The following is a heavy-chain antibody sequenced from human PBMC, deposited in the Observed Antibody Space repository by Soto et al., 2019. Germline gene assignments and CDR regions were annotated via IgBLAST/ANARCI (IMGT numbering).Heavy chain of an antibody. CDR2: IVPIFGTR. D-gene: IGHD3-22*01. CDR1: GGTFSRYS. Sequence: QVQLVRSGAEVKKPGSSVKVSCKISGGTFSRYSISWVRQVPGQGLEWMGGIVPIFGTRNYAQKFQDRVTITTDESATTAHMELSNLRSEDTAVYYCARPYEGGYSSNHHYYYALDVWGQGTAVTVSS. J-gene: IGHJ6*02. CDR3: ARPYEGGYSSNHHYYYALDV. V-gene: IGHV1-69*01.